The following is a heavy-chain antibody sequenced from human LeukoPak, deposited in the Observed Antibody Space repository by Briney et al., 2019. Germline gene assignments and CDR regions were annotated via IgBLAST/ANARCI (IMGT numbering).Heavy chain of an antibody. V-gene: IGHV1-2*02. J-gene: IGHJ4*02. CDR2: INPNSGGT. CDR3: ATLSDFWSGYSGIDY. CDR1: GYTFTGYY. D-gene: IGHD3-3*01. Sequence: ASVKVTCKASGYTFTGYYMHWVRQAPGQGLEWMGWINPNSGGTNYAQKFQGRVTMTRDTSISTAYMEQSRLRSDDTAVYYCATLSDFWSGYSGIDYWGQGTLVTVSS.